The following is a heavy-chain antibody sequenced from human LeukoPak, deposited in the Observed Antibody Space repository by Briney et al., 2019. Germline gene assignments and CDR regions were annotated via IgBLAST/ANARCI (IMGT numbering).Heavy chain of an antibody. Sequence: PSETLSLTCTVSGRSISLGYYWGWIRQPPGKGLEWIGSVFHDGSTHYNPSLQSRVSISVDTSKNQFSLKLSSVTAADTAVYYCARTSSSGLVGGYYFDYWGQGTLVTVSS. CDR3: ARTSSSGLVGGYYFDY. V-gene: IGHV4-38-2*02. CDR1: GRSISLGYY. CDR2: VFHDGST. D-gene: IGHD6-19*01. J-gene: IGHJ4*02.